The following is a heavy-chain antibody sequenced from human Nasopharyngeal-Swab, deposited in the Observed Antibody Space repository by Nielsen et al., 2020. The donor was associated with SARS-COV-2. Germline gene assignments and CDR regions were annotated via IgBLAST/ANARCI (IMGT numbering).Heavy chain of an antibody. D-gene: IGHD3-9*01. CDR1: GFTFDDYA. Sequence: SLKISCAASGFTFDDYAMHWVRQAPGKGLEWVSGISWNSGSIGYADSVKGRFTISRDNAKNSLYLQMNSLRAEDTALYYCAKDATENSYYDILTGNYFGYWGQGTLVTVSS. J-gene: IGHJ4*02. CDR2: ISWNSGSI. V-gene: IGHV3-9*01. CDR3: AKDATENSYYDILTGNYFGY.